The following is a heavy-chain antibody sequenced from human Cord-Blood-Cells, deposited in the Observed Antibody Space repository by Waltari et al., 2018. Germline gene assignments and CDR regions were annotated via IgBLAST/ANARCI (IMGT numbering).Heavy chain of an antibody. CDR3: ARDSDSSSWYWFDP. CDR1: GGSISSYY. V-gene: IGHV4-4*07. D-gene: IGHD6-13*01. Sequence: QVQLQESGPGLVKPSETLSLTCTVSGGSISSYYWSWIRQPAGKGLEWIGRFYTRGSTNHNPSLKSRVTMSVDTSKNQFSLKLSAVTAADTAVYYCARDSDSSSWYWFDPWGQGTLVTVSS. CDR2: FYTRGST. J-gene: IGHJ5*02.